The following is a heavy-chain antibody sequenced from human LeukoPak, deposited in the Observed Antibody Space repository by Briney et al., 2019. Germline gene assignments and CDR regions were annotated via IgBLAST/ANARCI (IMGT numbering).Heavy chain of an antibody. CDR2: ISYDGSNN. Sequence: GRSLRLSCAASGFTFSSYGIHWVRQAPGKGLEWMAGISYDGSNNYYADSVKGRFTISRDNSKNTMYLQMNSLRAEDTAVYYCAKEPSHWGQGTLVTVSS. CDR1: GFTFSSYG. V-gene: IGHV3-30*18. CDR3: AKEPSH. J-gene: IGHJ4*02.